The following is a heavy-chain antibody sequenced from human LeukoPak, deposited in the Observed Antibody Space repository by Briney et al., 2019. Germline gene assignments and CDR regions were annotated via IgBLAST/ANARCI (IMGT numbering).Heavy chain of an antibody. CDR1: GFTLSNAW. Sequence: KPGGSLRLSCAASGFTLSNAWMSWVRHAPGKGLEWFGRIRSKTDGGTTDYAAPVKGRFTISRHDSKSTLYLQMNSLKNEDTAVYYCTTRSPAAAYWGQGTLVTVSS. V-gene: IGHV3-15*01. CDR2: IRSKTDGGTT. CDR3: TTRSPAAAY. D-gene: IGHD6-13*01. J-gene: IGHJ4*02.